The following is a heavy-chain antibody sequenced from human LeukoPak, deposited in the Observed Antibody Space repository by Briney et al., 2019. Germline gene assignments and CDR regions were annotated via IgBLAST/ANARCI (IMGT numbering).Heavy chain of an antibody. CDR2: INPNSGVT. J-gene: IGHJ4*02. D-gene: IGHD1-26*01. V-gene: IGHV1-2*06. CDR1: GYTLTELS. Sequence: ASVKVSCKVSGYTLTELSMHWVRQAPGQGLEWMGRINPNSGVTNYAQKFQGRVTMTRDTSINTAYMELSRLRSDDTAVYYCARDTTGSLGHYWGQGTLVIVSS. CDR3: ARDTTGSLGHY.